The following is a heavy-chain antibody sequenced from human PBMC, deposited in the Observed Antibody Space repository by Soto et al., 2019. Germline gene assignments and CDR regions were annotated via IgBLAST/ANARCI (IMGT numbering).Heavy chain of an antibody. V-gene: IGHV1-8*01. CDR3: ARGGLEWLLSTNWFDP. J-gene: IGHJ5*02. Sequence: QVPLVQSGAEVKKPGASVKVSCKASGYTFTSYDINWVRQATGQGLEWMGWMNPNSGNTGYAQKFQGRVTMTRNTSISTAYMELSSLRSENTAVYYCARGGLEWLLSTNWFDPWGQGTLVTVSS. CDR1: GYTFTSYD. CDR2: MNPNSGNT. D-gene: IGHD3-3*01.